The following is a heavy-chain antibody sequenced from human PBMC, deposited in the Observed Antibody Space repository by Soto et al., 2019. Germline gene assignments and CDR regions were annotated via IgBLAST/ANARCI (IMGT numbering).Heavy chain of an antibody. Sequence: QVQLQESGPGLVKPSQTLSLTCTVSGGSISSGDYYWSWIRQPPGKGLEWIGYIYYSGTTYYNPSLKGRVTISVDTSKNQFSLKLRSVTAADTAVYYCARGGWGVYASMDFQHWGQGTLVTVSS. CDR2: IYYSGTT. D-gene: IGHD5-12*01. V-gene: IGHV4-30-4*01. CDR3: ARGGWGVYASMDFQH. J-gene: IGHJ1*01. CDR1: GGSISSGDYY.